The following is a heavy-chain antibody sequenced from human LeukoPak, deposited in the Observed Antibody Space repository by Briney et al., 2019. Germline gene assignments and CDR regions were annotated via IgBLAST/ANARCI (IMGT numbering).Heavy chain of an antibody. CDR1: GFTFSSYE. CDR3: ARDPGSGDY. J-gene: IGHJ4*02. D-gene: IGHD3-10*01. Sequence: GGSLRLSCAASGFTFSSYEMNWVRQAPGKGLEWVSYISSGGSTIYYADSVKGRFTISRDNAQNSLYLQMNSLRAEDTAVYYCARDPGSGDYWGQGTLVTVSS. V-gene: IGHV3-48*03. CDR2: ISSGGSTI.